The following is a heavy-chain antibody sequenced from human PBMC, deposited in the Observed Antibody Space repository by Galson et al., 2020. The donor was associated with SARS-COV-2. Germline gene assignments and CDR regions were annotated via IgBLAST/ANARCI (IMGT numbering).Heavy chain of an antibody. Sequence: SQTLSLTCTVSGGSIFPSYWSWIRQPAGKGLEWIGRIYTTGNTNYNPSLKSRVTMSMDTSKNQFFLKLTSVTAADTAVYYCAKTGAFDIWGQGTAVTVSA. CDR3: AKTGAFDI. J-gene: IGHJ3*02. CDR1: GGSIFPSY. CDR2: IYTTGNT. V-gene: IGHV4-4*07.